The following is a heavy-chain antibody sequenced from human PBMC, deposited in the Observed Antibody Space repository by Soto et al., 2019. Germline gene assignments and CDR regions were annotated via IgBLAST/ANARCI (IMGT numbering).Heavy chain of an antibody. Sequence: SITSTVSAECIDSGVYSWSWIRQHPGKGLEWIGYIYYSGSTYYNPSLKSRVTISVDTSKNQFSLKLSSVTAADTAVYYCACTKTGPDLYYSYGMHVWGQRTT. J-gene: IGHJ6*02. V-gene: IGHV4-31*03. CDR1: AECIDSGVYS. D-gene: IGHD2-8*01. CDR2: IYYSGST. CDR3: ACTKTGPDLYYSYGMHV.